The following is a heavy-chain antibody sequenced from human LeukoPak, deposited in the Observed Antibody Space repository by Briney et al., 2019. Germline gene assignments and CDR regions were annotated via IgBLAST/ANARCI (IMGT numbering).Heavy chain of an antibody. J-gene: IGHJ4*02. D-gene: IGHD1-26*01. Sequence: SETLSLTCAVSGSSITIPDYYWGWSRLPPGEGLVWIGTISHTGTTYYNPSLQSRVSISVDKSMNQFSLKLSSVTAADTAVYYCATREHQVQRPHGDYWGQGTQVTVSS. CDR1: GSSITIPDYY. CDR3: ATREHQVQRPHGDY. V-gene: IGHV4-39*01. CDR2: ISHTGTT.